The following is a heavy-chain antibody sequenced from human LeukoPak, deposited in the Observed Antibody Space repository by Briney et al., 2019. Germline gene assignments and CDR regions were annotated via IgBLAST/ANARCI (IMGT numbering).Heavy chain of an antibody. CDR1: GDSVSSNRAA. D-gene: IGHD2/OR15-2a*01. Sequence: SQTLSLTCAISGDSVSSNRAAWTWIRQSPSRGLEWLGRTDYRSKWYNDYAVSLKSRITINPYTSKNLFSLQLNSVTPEDTSVYYCTSSWSALLLFWGQGTLVTVSS. V-gene: IGHV6-1*01. J-gene: IGHJ1*01. CDR2: TDYRSKWYN. CDR3: TSSWSALLLF.